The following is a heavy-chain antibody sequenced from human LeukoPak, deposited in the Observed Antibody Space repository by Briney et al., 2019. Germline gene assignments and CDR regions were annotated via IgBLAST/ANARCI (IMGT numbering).Heavy chain of an antibody. D-gene: IGHD6-19*01. Sequence: SETLSLTCTVSGGSINSSDYYWRWIRQPPGKGLEWIGNIYYSENTYYNQSLKSRTTVTVMTSKNKFSIKLTSVTAADTGLYYCARRAVAGTAAFDIWGQGTMVTVSS. CDR3: ARRAVAGTAAFDI. J-gene: IGHJ3*02. V-gene: IGHV4-39*01. CDR1: GGSINSSDYY. CDR2: IYYSENT.